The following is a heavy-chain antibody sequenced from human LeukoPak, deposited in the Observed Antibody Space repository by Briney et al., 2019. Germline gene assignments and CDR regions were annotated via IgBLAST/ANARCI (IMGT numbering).Heavy chain of an antibody. V-gene: IGHV3-48*04. D-gene: IGHD5-24*01. CDR1: GFTFSSYW. Sequence: GGSLRLSCAASGFTFSSYWMSWVRQAPGKGLEWVSYISSSSSTIYYADSVKGRFTISRDNAKNSLYLQMNSLRAEDTAVYYCARGYKVGDGYNPAPPFDYWGQGTLVTVSS. CDR2: ISSSSSTI. J-gene: IGHJ4*02. CDR3: ARGYKVGDGYNPAPPFDY.